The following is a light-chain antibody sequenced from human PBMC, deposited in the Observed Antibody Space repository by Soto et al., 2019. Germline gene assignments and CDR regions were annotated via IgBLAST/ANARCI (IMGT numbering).Light chain of an antibody. CDR1: SSDVGTYDF. V-gene: IGLV2-14*03. J-gene: IGLJ1*01. Sequence: SALTQPASVSGSPGQSITISCTATSSDVGTYDFVSWYQHHPGKAPKLIIFDVTNRPSGVSRRFSGSRSDNAASLTISGLQPEDEAFYYCSSYTTANTLTYVFGTGTKVTVL. CDR2: DVT. CDR3: SSYTTANTLTYV.